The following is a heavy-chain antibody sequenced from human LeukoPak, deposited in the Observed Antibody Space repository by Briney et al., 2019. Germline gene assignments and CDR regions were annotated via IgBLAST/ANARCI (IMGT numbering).Heavy chain of an antibody. D-gene: IGHD2-2*01. J-gene: IGHJ5*02. CDR2: IYPGDSDT. CDR1: GYSFTSYW. CDR3: ARGGSRYCSSTSCPNWFDP. V-gene: IGHV5-51*01. Sequence: GESLKISCKGSGYSFTSYWIGWVRQMPGKGLEWMGIIYPGDSDTRYSPPFQGQVTISADKSISTAYLQWSSLKASDTAMYYCARGGSRYCSSTSCPNWFDPWGQGTLVTVSS.